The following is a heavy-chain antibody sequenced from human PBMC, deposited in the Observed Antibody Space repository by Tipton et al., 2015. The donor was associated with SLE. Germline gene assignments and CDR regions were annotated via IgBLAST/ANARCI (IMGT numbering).Heavy chain of an antibody. CDR2: IYYSGST. V-gene: IGHV4-59*01. CDR3: VREADYAFDI. CDR1: GGSISSYY. J-gene: IGHJ3*02. D-gene: IGHD2-21*01. Sequence: TLSLTCTVSGGSISSYYWSWIRQPPGKGLEWIGYIYYSGSTNYNPSLKSRVTISVDTSKNQFSLKLSSVTAADTAVYYCVREADYAFDIWGQGTMVTVSS.